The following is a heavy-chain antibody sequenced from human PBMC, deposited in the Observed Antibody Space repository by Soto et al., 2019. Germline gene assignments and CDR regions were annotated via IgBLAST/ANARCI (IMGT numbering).Heavy chain of an antibody. V-gene: IGHV4-39*01. CDR1: GGSISSSSYY. D-gene: IGHD3-10*01. J-gene: IGHJ3*01. CDR2: IYYSGNT. CDR3: ARQDRAKDAWDV. Sequence: QLQLQESGPGLVKPSETLSLTCTVSGGSISSSSYYWGWIHQPPGKGLEWIRSIYYSGNTYYNPPLQSRVSMSVDTSKNQFSLKLGSVTAADTAVYYCARQDRAKDAWDVWGQGTMVSVSS.